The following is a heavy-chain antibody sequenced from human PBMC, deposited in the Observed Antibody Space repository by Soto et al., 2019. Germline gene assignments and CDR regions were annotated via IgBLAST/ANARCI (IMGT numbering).Heavy chain of an antibody. Sequence: SVKVSCKASGGTFSSYAISWVRQAPGQGLEWMGGIIPIFGTANYAQKFQGRVTITADESTSTAYMELSSLRSEDTAVYYCARELSGYCSSTSCPYNRFDPWGQGTLVTVSS. CDR1: GGTFSSYA. D-gene: IGHD2-2*03. CDR2: IIPIFGTA. CDR3: ARELSGYCSSTSCPYNRFDP. J-gene: IGHJ5*02. V-gene: IGHV1-69*13.